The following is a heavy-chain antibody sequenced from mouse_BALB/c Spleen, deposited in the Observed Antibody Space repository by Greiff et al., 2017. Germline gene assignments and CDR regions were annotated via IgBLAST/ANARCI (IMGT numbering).Heavy chain of an antibody. CDR3: ARGVRFAY. CDR1: GFNIKDTY. J-gene: IGHJ3*01. Sequence: EVKLMESGAELVKPGASVKLSCTASGFNIKDTYMHWVKQRPEQGLEWIGRIDPANGNTKYDPKFQGKATITADTSSNTAYLQLSSLTSEDTAVYYCARGVRFAYWGQGTLVTVSA. CDR2: IDPANGNT. V-gene: IGHV14-3*02.